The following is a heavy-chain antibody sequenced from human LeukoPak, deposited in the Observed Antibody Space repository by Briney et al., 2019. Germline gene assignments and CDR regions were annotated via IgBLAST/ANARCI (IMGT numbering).Heavy chain of an antibody. V-gene: IGHV3-30*18. CDR2: MSYDGSNK. CDR3: AKEGSNGDFDY. J-gene: IGHJ4*02. CDR1: GFTFSSYD. Sequence: RRSLRLSCAASGFTFSSYDMHWVRQAPGKELEWVIVMSYDGSNKYYGDSVKGRFTISRDNSKNTLYLKMNSLRAEDTAVYYCAKEGSNGDFDYWGQGTLVTVSS. D-gene: IGHD1-26*01.